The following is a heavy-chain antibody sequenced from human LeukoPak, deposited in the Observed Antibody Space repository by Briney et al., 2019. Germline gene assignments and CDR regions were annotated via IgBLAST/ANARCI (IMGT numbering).Heavy chain of an antibody. CDR3: ARYTSAVDF. Sequence: PGGSLRLSCAASGFSISSHWMSWVRQAPGKGLEWVANINQDGSEKYYVDSVKGRFTISRDNAKNSLSLQMNSLRGEDMGVYYCARYTSAVDFWGQGTLVSVSS. V-gene: IGHV3-7*01. CDR1: GFSISSHW. CDR2: INQDGSEK. J-gene: IGHJ4*02. D-gene: IGHD6-25*01.